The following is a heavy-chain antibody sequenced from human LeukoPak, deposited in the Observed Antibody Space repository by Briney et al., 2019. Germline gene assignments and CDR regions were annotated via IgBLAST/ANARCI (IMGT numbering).Heavy chain of an antibody. J-gene: IGHJ4*02. CDR1: GFTFSSYS. CDR2: ISSSSSYI. CDR3: ARDKKTDDYGDYWPWVVDY. V-gene: IGHV3-21*06. D-gene: IGHD4-17*01. Sequence: GGSLRLSCAASGFTFSSYSMNWVRQAPGKGLEWVSSISSSSSYIYYADSVKGRFTISRDNAKNSLYLQMNSLRAEDTAVYYCARDKKTDDYGDYWPWVVDYWGQGTLVTVSS.